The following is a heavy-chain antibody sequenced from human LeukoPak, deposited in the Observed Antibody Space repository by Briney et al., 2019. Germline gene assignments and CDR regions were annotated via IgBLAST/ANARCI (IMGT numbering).Heavy chain of an antibody. CDR2: IYYGENT. V-gene: IGHV4-38-2*02. CDR3: ARRDDSSGYHKIFDY. Sequence: SETLSLTCTASAYSISSGYYWGWIRQPPGKGLEWIGNIYYGENTYYNPSLKSRVTISIDTSKNQFYLKLSSLTAADTAVYYCARRDDSSGYHKIFDYWGPGTLVTVSS. CDR1: AYSISSGYY. D-gene: IGHD3-22*01. J-gene: IGHJ4*02.